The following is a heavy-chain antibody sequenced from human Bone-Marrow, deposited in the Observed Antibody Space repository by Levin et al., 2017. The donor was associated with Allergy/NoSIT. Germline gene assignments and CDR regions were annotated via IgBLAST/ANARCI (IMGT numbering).Heavy chain of an antibody. D-gene: IGHD5-24*01. J-gene: IGHJ4*02. Sequence: SGPTLVKPTQTLTLTCTFSGFSLTPRGVGVAWIRQPPGKALEWLALIYGDEDIRYNPSLKGRVTITKETSKMEVVLIMANTDPADTGTYFCAHSRDVAEVIGEEMYFDYWGQGTLVTVSS. V-gene: IGHV2-5*02. CDR3: AHSRDVAEVIGEEMYFDY. CDR1: GFSLTPRGVG. CDR2: IYGDEDI.